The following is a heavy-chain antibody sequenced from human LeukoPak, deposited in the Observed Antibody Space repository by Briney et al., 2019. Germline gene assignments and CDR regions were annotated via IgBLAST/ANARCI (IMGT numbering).Heavy chain of an antibody. CDR2: ISYDGPNK. CDR1: GFTFSTYA. D-gene: IGHD6-19*01. V-gene: IGHV3-30*04. J-gene: IGHJ4*02. Sequence: GGSLRLSCAASGFTFSTYAMHWVRQAPGKGLEWVAAISYDGPNKRYADSVKGRFTISRDNSKNTLYLQMNSLRAGDTAVYYCARGVRIAVAGYIDYWGQGTLVTVSS. CDR3: ARGVRIAVAGYIDY.